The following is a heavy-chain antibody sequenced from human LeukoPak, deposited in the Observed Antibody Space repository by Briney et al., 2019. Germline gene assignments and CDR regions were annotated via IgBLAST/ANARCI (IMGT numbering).Heavy chain of an antibody. CDR1: GFTVSSNY. D-gene: IGHD6-13*01. J-gene: IGHJ3*02. Sequence: GGSLRLSCAASGFTVSSNYMSWVRQAPGKGLEWVSVIYSGGSTYYAGSVKGRFTISRDNSKNTLYLQMNSLRAEDTAVYYCARDLGIAAAGTAYDAFDIWGQGTMVTVSS. V-gene: IGHV3-53*01. CDR2: IYSGGST. CDR3: ARDLGIAAAGTAYDAFDI.